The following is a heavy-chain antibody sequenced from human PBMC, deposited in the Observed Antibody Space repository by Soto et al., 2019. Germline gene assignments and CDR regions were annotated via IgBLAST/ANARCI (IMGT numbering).Heavy chain of an antibody. CDR1: GFTFSNYW. CDR2: INSDGSST. D-gene: IGHD5-18*01. Sequence: EVQLVESGGGLVQPGGSLRLSCAAAGFTFSNYWMHWVRQAPGKGLVWVSRINSDGSSTFYADSVRGRFTISRDNAKNTVFLQMNSLRGEENAVDYCARRIQHRYGMDVWGQGTTVTVSS. CDR3: ARRIQHRYGMDV. J-gene: IGHJ6*02. V-gene: IGHV3-74*01.